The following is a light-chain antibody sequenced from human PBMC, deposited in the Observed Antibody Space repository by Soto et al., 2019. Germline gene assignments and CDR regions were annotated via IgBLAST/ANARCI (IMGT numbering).Light chain of an antibody. Sequence: DIQMTQFPSTLSASVGDRVSITCRASQGIGSWLAWYQQKPGKAPNLLIYKAARLQSGVSSRFSGSGSGTDFTLTISSLQPEDFATYYCQQTYSTPPTFGQGTKVDIK. CDR2: KAA. CDR1: QGIGSW. J-gene: IGKJ1*01. CDR3: QQTYSTPPT. V-gene: IGKV1-5*03.